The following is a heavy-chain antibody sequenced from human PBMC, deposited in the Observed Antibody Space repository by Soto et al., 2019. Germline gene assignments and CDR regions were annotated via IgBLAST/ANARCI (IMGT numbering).Heavy chain of an antibody. J-gene: IGHJ5*02. V-gene: IGHV4-31*03. CDR3: ASQYSSNTIGWFDP. Sequence: PSETLSLTCTVSGGSISSGGYYWSWIRQHPGKGLEWIGYIYYSGSTYYNPSLKSRVTLSVDTSKNQFSLKLSSVTVADTAVYYCASQYSSNTIGWFDPWGQGTLVTVSS. CDR2: IYYSGST. D-gene: IGHD6-13*01. CDR1: GGSISSGGYY.